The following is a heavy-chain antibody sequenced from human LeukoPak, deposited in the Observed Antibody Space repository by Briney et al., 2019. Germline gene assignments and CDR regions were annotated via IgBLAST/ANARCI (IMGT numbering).Heavy chain of an antibody. J-gene: IGHJ6*02. CDR2: IYYSGST. CDR3: ARSYYDFWSGYHNYYYYGMDV. V-gene: IGHV4-59*08. CDR1: GGSISSYY. Sequence: SETLSLTCTVSGGSISSYYWSWIRQPPGKGLEWIRYIYYSGSTNYNPSLKSRVTISVDTSKNQFSLKLSSVTAADTAVYYCARSYYDFWSGYHNYYYYGMDVWGQGTTVTVSS. D-gene: IGHD3-3*01.